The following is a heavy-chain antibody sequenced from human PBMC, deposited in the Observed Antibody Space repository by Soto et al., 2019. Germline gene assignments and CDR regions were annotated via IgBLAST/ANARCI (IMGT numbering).Heavy chain of an antibody. Sequence: ASVKVSCKARGVTFSSYAISLVRHARGQWLEWMGGIIPIFGTANYAQKFQGRVTITADESTSTAYMELSSLRSEDTAVYYCARGGTYYYDSSGYYHFDYWGQGTLVTVSS. CDR2: IIPIFGTA. J-gene: IGHJ4*02. V-gene: IGHV1-69*13. CDR3: ARGGTYYYDSSGYYHFDY. D-gene: IGHD3-22*01. CDR1: GVTFSSYA.